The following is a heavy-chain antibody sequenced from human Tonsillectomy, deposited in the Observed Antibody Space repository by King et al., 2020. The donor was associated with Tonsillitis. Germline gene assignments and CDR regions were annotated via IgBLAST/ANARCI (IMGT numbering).Heavy chain of an antibody. V-gene: IGHV3-30*03. CDR2: ISYDGSNK. CDR1: GFTFSSYG. CDR3: ARSGPDY. D-gene: IGHD6-19*01. Sequence: VQLVESGGGVVQPGRSLRLSCAASGFTFSSYGMHWVRQAPGKGLEWVAVISYDGSNKYYADSVKGRFTISRDNPKNTLYLQMNSLRAEDTAVYYCARSGPDYWGQGALFTVSS. J-gene: IGHJ4*02.